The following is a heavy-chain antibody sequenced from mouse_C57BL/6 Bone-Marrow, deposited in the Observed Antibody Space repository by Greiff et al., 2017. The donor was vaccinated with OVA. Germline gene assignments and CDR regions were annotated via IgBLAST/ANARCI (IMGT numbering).Heavy chain of an antibody. V-gene: IGHV5-12*01. CDR1: GFSFSDYY. CDR2: ISNGGGST. D-gene: IGHD1-1*01. J-gene: IGHJ2*01. Sequence: DVMLVESGGGLVQPGGSLKLSCAASGFSFSDYYMYWVRQTPEKRLEWVAYISNGGGSTYYPDTVKGRFIISRDNAKNTLYLQMSRLKSEDTAMYYCARQDYYGSSSIDYWGQGTTLTVSS. CDR3: ARQDYYGSSSIDY.